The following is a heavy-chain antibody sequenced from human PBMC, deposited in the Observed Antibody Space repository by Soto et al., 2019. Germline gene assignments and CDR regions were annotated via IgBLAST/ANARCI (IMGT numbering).Heavy chain of an antibody. J-gene: IGHJ5*02. CDR3: VRDILRIPYGSGRFDP. V-gene: IGHV3-33*05. D-gene: IGHD3-10*01. CDR2: ISFDGTKI. CDR1: GFTFRAYD. Sequence: GGSLRLSCVASGFTFRAYDMYWVRQSPGRGLEWVAMISFDGTKIHYADSVKGRFAISRDNGKNRLDPQMNSLRAEDTALYRCVRDILRIPYGSGRFDPWGLGTLVTVSS.